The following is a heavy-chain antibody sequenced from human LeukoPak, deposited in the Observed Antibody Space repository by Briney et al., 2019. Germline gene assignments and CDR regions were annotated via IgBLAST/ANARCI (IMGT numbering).Heavy chain of an antibody. CDR3: AKDRNYYDTSGLRFDP. D-gene: IGHD3-22*01. CDR1: GFSFSNYA. Sequence: GGSLRLSCAASGFSFSNYAMSWVRQAPGQGLEWVSAISGSGGTTDYADTVKGRFTISRDNSKNTLYLQMNSLRAEDTAVYYCAKDRNYYDTSGLRFDPWGQGTQVTVSS. J-gene: IGHJ5*02. CDR2: ISGSGGTT. V-gene: IGHV3-23*01.